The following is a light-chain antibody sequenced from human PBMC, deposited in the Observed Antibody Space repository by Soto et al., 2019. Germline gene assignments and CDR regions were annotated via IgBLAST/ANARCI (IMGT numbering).Light chain of an antibody. J-gene: IGLJ1*01. V-gene: IGLV2-14*01. CDR3: SSYTSSYV. Sequence: QSVLTQPASVSGSPGQSITISCTGTSSDVGGYNYVSWYQQHPGKAPKLMIYDVSNRPSGVSNRFSGSKSGNTASLTISGVQAEDEADYYCSSYTSSYVFGTGTKLTVL. CDR1: SSDVGGYNY. CDR2: DVS.